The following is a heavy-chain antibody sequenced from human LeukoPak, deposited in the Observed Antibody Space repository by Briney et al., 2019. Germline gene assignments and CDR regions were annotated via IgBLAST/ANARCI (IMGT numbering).Heavy chain of an antibody. CDR3: ARGSCSSSSCYERLSGLDV. D-gene: IGHD2-2*01. J-gene: IGHJ6*02. V-gene: IGHV3-13*01. Sequence: SLRLSCAVSGVTLDTFDMHWGPHAPRKRLGWGSAIHVLGDTHYALSVKGRFTIFRQDAKNSLYLQMNSLGAGDTAVYYCARGSCSSSSCYERLSGLDVWGQGTTVTVSS. CDR1: GVTLDTFD. CDR2: IHVLGDT.